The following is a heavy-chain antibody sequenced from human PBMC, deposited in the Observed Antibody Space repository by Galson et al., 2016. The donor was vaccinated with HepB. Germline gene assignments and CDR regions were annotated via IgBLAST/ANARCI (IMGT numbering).Heavy chain of an antibody. CDR3: AKGQRYDASGHFYKVSHYFYAMDV. D-gene: IGHD3-22*01. CDR2: FSGSHGIT. Sequence: SLRLSCAASGFTLSSFGMSWVRQAPGKGLEWVSGFSGSHGITYHADSVKGRFTISRDNSKNTLYLQMNTLRSEDTAIYYCAKGQRYDASGHFYKVSHYFYAMDVWGQGTTVIVS. CDR1: GFTLSSFG. V-gene: IGHV3-23*01. J-gene: IGHJ6*02.